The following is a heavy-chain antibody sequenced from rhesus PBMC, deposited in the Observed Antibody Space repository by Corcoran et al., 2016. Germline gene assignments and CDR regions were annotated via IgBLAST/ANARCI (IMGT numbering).Heavy chain of an antibody. V-gene: IGHV4-127*01. CDR1: GYSISRAYG. D-gene: IGHD6-31*01. Sequence: QVQLQESGPGLVKPSATLSLTCAVSGYSISRAYGWSWIRQPPGKGLEWIGYIGGRSGSTNYNPSLKSRVTISKDTSKNQFSLKLSSVTAADTAVYYCARRDSSGWYRDYWGQGVLVTVSS. CDR3: ARRDSSGWYRDY. CDR2: IGGRSGST. J-gene: IGHJ4*01.